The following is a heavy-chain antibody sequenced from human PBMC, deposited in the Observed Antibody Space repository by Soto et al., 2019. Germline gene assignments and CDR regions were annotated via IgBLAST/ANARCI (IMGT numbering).Heavy chain of an antibody. CDR1: GFTFVSYS. Sequence: GGSLRLSCAASGFTFVSYSMGWVRQAPGQGLEWVANINQDGNQKYYVDSLKGRFTISRDNAKNSVFLQMNSLRAEDTAVYYCARARYSSAYDPWGQGTLVTVSS. CDR3: ARARYSSAYDP. D-gene: IGHD6-19*01. CDR2: INQDGNQK. J-gene: IGHJ5*02. V-gene: IGHV3-7*03.